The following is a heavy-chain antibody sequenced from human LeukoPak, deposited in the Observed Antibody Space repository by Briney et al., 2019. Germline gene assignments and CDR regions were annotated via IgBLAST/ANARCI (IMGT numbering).Heavy chain of an antibody. Sequence: SETLSLTCTVSGGSISSGSYYWNWIRQPAGRGLEWIGRIYTSGSTNYNPSLKSRVTISVDTSKNQFSLKLSSVTAADTAVYYCARGQYSSSWYSHKYNWFDPWGQGTLVTVSS. D-gene: IGHD6-13*01. CDR3: ARGQYSSSWYSHKYNWFDP. CDR1: GGSISSGSYY. J-gene: IGHJ5*02. V-gene: IGHV4-61*02. CDR2: IYTSGST.